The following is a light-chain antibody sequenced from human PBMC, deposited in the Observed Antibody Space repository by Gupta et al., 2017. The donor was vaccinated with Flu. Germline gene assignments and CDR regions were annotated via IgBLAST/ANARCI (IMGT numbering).Light chain of an antibody. CDR1: QTISNW. V-gene: IGKV1-5*03. Sequence: DIQMTQSPSTLSASVGDRVNITCRASQTISNWLAWYQQKPGKAPKLLIYKASSLESGVPSRFSGSGSGTEFTLTISSLQPDDFATYYCQQYNSYSAFGQGTKVEIK. CDR2: KAS. CDR3: QQYNSYSA. J-gene: IGKJ1*01.